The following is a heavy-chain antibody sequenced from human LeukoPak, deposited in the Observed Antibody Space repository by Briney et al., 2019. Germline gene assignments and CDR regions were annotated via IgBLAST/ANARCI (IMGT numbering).Heavy chain of an antibody. J-gene: IGHJ4*02. Sequence: PSETLSLTXAVSGYSINSGYYWGRIRQLPGKGLEWIGSIYHSGSTYYNPSLKSRVTISVDTSKNQFSLKLSSVTAADTAVYYCARRTYYYDSGGPDYWGQGTQVTVSS. CDR1: GYSINSGYY. V-gene: IGHV4-38-2*01. CDR3: ARRTYYYDSGGPDY. D-gene: IGHD3-22*01. CDR2: IYHSGST.